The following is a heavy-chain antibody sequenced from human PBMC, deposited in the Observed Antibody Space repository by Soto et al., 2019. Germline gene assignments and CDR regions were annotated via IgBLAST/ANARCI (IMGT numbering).Heavy chain of an antibody. D-gene: IGHD2-8*01. CDR1: GFTFSSYS. CDR2: ISSSSSTI. J-gene: IGHJ6*02. V-gene: IGHV3-48*02. Sequence: SLRLSCAASGFTFSSYSMNWVRQAPGKGLEWVSYISSSSSTIYYADSVKGRFTISRDNAKNSLYLQMNSLRDEDTAVYYCARDGRVGYCTNGVCYTRLYYYYGMDVWGQGTTVTVSS. CDR3: ARDGRVGYCTNGVCYTRLYYYYGMDV.